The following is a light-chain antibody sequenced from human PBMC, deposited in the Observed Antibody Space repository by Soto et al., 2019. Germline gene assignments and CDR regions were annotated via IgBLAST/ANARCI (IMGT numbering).Light chain of an antibody. CDR2: GAS. Sequence: EIVLTQSPGTLSLSPGERATLSCRASQSVGSKSLAWYQQKSGQAPRLVVYGASSRATGIPDRFSGSGSGTDFTLTTSRLEPEDFAVYYCHQYAYRQTFGQGTKVEI. J-gene: IGKJ1*01. V-gene: IGKV3-20*01. CDR3: HQYAYRQT. CDR1: QSVGSKS.